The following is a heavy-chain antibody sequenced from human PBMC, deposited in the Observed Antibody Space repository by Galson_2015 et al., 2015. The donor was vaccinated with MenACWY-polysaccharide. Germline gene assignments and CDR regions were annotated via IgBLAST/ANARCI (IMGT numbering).Heavy chain of an antibody. CDR3: ARRSLDNWYFDL. D-gene: IGHD1-1*01. CDR1: HDSITSSY. CDR2: IHATGST. J-gene: IGHJ2*01. Sequence: SETLSLTCTVSHDSITSSYWSWIRQSADKGLEYLGRIHATGSTAYNPSFRSRVAMSVDLPRNQLSLRLGSVTASDTAIYYCARRSLDNWYFDLWGRGTLVIVSS. V-gene: IGHV4-4*07.